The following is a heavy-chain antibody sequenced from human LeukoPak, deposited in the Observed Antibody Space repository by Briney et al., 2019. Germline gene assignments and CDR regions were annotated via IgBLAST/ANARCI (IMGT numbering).Heavy chain of an antibody. J-gene: IGHJ4*02. Sequence: GGSLRLSCAASGFTFSSYAMSWVRQAPGKGLEWVSAISGSGSATYYTDSVKGRFTISRDNSKNTLYLQMNSLRAEDTAVYYCARHSSGSYLVDFDYWGQGTLVTVSS. CDR1: GFTFSSYA. V-gene: IGHV3-23*01. D-gene: IGHD3-10*01. CDR2: ISGSGSAT. CDR3: ARHSSGSYLVDFDY.